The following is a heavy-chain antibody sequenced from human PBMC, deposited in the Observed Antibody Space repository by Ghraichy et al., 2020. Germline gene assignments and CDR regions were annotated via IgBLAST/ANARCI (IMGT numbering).Heavy chain of an antibody. V-gene: IGHV3-53*01. J-gene: IGHJ4*02. CDR2: IYSGGST. Sequence: GGSLRLSCAASGFTVRSDYMSWVRQAPGKGLEWVSVIYSGGSTYYANSVKGRFTISRDTSKNTLSLQLNSLGADDTAVYYCTRGGGAFCGTDCRRAFENWGQGTLVTVSS. CDR3: TRGGGAFCGTDCRRAFEN. D-gene: IGHD2-21*02. CDR1: GFTVRSDY.